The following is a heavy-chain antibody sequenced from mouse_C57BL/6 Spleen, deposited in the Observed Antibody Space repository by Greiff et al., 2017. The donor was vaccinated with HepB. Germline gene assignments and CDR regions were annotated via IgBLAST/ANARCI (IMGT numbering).Heavy chain of an antibody. CDR1: GYTFTSYW. CDR2: INPSSGYT. D-gene: IGHD1-1*01. CDR3: ARYYYGPNWYFDV. Sequence: VQLQQSGAELAKPGASVKLSCKASGYTFTSYWMHWVKQRPGQGLEWIGYINPSSGYTKYNQKFKDKATLTADKSSSTAYMQLSSLTYEDSAVYYCARYYYGPNWYFDVWGTGTTVTVSS. J-gene: IGHJ1*03. V-gene: IGHV1-7*01.